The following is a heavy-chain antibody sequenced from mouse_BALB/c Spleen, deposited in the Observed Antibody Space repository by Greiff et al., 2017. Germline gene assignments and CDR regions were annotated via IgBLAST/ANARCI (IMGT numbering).Heavy chain of an antibody. D-gene: IGHD4-1*01. V-gene: IGHV5-4*02. CDR3: ARDPAGTWFAY. CDR1: GFTFSDYY. CDR2: ISDGGSYT. Sequence: VESGGGLVKPGGSLKLSCAASGFTFSDYYMYWVRQTPEKRLEWVATISDGGSYTYYPDSVKGRFTISRDNAKNNLYLQMSSLKSEDTAMYYCARDPAGTWFAYWGQGTLVTVSA. J-gene: IGHJ3*01.